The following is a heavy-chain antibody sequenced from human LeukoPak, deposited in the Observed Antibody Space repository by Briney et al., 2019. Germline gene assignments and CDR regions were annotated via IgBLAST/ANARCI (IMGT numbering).Heavy chain of an antibody. D-gene: IGHD4-11*01. CDR3: ARNLGMNSNWVAFDI. J-gene: IGHJ3*02. Sequence: ASVKVSCKASGGTFSSYAISWVRQAPGQGLEWMGGIIPIFGTANYAQKFQGRVTMTRDTSTSTVYMELSSLRSEDTAVYYCARNLGMNSNWVAFDIWGQGTMVTVSS. V-gene: IGHV1-69*05. CDR2: IIPIFGTA. CDR1: GGTFSSYA.